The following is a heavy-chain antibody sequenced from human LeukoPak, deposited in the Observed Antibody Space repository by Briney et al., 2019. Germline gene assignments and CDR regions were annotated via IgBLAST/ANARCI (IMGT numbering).Heavy chain of an antibody. CDR3: ARDLIQAWYFDY. Sequence: GGSLRLSCAASGFTFSSYWMTWVRQAPGKGLEWVANIKQDGSEKYYVDSVKGRFTTSRDNAKNSLYLQMNSLRAEDAAVYYCARDLIQAWYFDYWGQGTPDTVS. D-gene: IGHD3-16*01. CDR2: IKQDGSEK. CDR1: GFTFSSYW. V-gene: IGHV3-7*03. J-gene: IGHJ4*02.